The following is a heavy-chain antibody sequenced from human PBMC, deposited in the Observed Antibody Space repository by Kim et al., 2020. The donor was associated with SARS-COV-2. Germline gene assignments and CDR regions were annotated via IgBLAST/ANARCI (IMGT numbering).Heavy chain of an antibody. CDR2: IYYRGST. Sequence: IGSIYYRGSTPYNPSLKSRVTISVDTSKNQFSLKLSSVTAADTAVYYCARHFEITMIVVVIIPAGFDPWGQGTLVTVSS. J-gene: IGHJ5*02. CDR3: ARHFEITMIVVVIIPAGFDP. V-gene: IGHV4-39*01. D-gene: IGHD3-22*01.